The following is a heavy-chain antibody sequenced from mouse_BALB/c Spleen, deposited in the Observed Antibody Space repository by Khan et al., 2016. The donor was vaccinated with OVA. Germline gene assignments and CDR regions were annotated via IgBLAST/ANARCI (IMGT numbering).Heavy chain of an antibody. V-gene: IGHV1-5*01. D-gene: IGHD4-1*01. J-gene: IGHJ3*01. CDR3: TRRNWDVAWFAY. CDR2: IYPGNTDT. CDR1: GYTFTSYW. Sequence: EVQLQQSGTVLARPGASVKMSCKASGYTFTSYWMHWVKQRPGQGLEWIGDIYPGNTDTNYNQKFKGKAKLTAVTSTSTAYMDLYSLTNEDSEVYYCTRRNWDVAWFAYWGQGTLVTVSA.